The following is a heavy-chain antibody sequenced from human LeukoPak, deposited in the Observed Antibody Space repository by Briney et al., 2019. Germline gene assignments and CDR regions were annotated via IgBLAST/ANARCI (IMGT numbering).Heavy chain of an antibody. CDR2: IYYSGST. J-gene: IGHJ5*02. D-gene: IGHD1-26*01. CDR1: GGSISSYY. V-gene: IGHV4-59*08. Sequence: SETPSLTCTVSGGSISSYYWSWIRQPPGKGLEWIGYIYYSGSTNYNPSLKSRVTISVDTSKNQFSLKLSSVTAADTAVYYCARRIVGATGRWFDPWGQGTLVTVSS. CDR3: ARRIVGATGRWFDP.